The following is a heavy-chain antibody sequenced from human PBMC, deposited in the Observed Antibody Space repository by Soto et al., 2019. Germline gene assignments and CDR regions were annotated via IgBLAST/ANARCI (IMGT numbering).Heavy chain of an antibody. J-gene: IGHJ4*02. V-gene: IGHV3-30-3*01. D-gene: IGHD6-13*01. CDR1: GFTFSTYT. CDR3: TRAPASSWHTFDY. Sequence: QVQVVESGGGVVQPGRSLRLSCAASGFTFSTYTMHWVRQAPGKGLEWVARISSDGSNKYYADSVKGRFTISRDNSKNTLYLQMNSLRGEDMAVYYCTRAPASSWHTFDYWGQGTLVTVSS. CDR2: ISSDGSNK.